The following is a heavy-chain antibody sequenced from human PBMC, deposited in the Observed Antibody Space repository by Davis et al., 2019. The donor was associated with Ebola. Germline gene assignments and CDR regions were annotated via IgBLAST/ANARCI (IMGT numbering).Heavy chain of an antibody. CDR3: ARDGVVAATRQYYQFAY. CDR1: GGSVSSGSYY. Sequence: PSETLSLTCTVSGGSVSSGSYYWSWIRQPPGKGLEWIGYIYYSGSTNYNPSLKSRVTISVDTSKNQFSLKLSSVTAADTAVYYCARDGVVAATRQYYQFAYWGQGTLVTVSS. D-gene: IGHD2-15*01. CDR2: IYYSGST. V-gene: IGHV4-61*01. J-gene: IGHJ4*02.